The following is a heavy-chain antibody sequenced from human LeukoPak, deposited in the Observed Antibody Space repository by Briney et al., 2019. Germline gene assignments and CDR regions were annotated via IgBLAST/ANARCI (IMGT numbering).Heavy chain of an antibody. J-gene: IGHJ4*02. D-gene: IGHD6-19*01. CDR3: ARVLIGGGRSFDF. Sequence: GGSLRLSCAASGFTFTNYWMHWVRQAPGKGLVWVSRVNDGGSSASYADSVKGRFTISRDNAKNTVYLQMNSLRTEDSAVYCCARVLIGGGRSFDFWGQGTLVTVSS. CDR1: GFTFTNYW. V-gene: IGHV3-74*01. CDR2: VNDGGSSA.